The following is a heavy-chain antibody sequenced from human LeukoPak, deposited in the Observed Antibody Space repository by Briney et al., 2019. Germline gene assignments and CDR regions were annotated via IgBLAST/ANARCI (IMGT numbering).Heavy chain of an antibody. CDR2: ISGSGGST. CDR3: AKGDSGWYSFDY. V-gene: IGHV3-23*01. J-gene: IGHJ4*02. D-gene: IGHD6-19*01. CDR1: GFTFSSYA. Sequence: PGGSLRLSCAASGFTFSSYAMSWVRQAPGKGLEWVSAISGSGGSTYYADSVKGRFTVSRDNSKNTLYLQMNSLRAEDTAVYYCAKGDSGWYSFDYWGQGTLVTVSS.